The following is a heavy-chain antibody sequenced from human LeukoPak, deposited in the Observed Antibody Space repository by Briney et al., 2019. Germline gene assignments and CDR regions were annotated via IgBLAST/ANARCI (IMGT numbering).Heavy chain of an antibody. CDR2: IIPIFGTA. CDR3: ARVSYSGYDSLGGYFDY. V-gene: IGHV1-69*06. D-gene: IGHD5-12*01. J-gene: IGHJ4*02. Sequence: ASVKVSRTTSRGTFTSYSISWVRQAPRQGLEWMGGIIPIFGTANYAQKFQGRVTITADKSTSTAYMELSSLRSEDTAVYYCARVSYSGYDSLGGYFDYWGQGTLVTVSS. CDR1: RGTFTSYS.